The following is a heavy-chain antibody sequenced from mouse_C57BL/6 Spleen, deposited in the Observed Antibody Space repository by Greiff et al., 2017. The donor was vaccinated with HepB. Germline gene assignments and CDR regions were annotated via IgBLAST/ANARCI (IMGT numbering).Heavy chain of an antibody. CDR2: IYPSDSET. CDR3: ARWLGLGYYAMDY. V-gene: IGHV1-61*01. J-gene: IGHJ4*01. D-gene: IGHD4-1*01. Sequence: VQLQQPGAELVRPGSSVKLSCKASGYTFTSYWMDWVKQRPGQGLEWIGNIYPSDSETHYNQKFKDKATLTVDKSSSTAYMQLSSLTSEDSAVYYCARWLGLGYYAMDYWGQGTSVTVSS. CDR1: GYTFTSYW.